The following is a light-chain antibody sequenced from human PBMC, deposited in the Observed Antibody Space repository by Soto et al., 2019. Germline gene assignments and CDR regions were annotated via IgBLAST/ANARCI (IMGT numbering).Light chain of an antibody. J-gene: IGKJ5*01. CDR3: QQHINWPLT. Sequence: EIVLTQSPATLSLSPGERATLSCRASQTVSSSLAWYQQKPGQAPRLLIYEASNRATGIPARFSGSGSGADFTLTISSLEPEDFALYYCQQHINWPLTFGHGTRLEIK. V-gene: IGKV3-11*01. CDR2: EAS. CDR1: QTVSSS.